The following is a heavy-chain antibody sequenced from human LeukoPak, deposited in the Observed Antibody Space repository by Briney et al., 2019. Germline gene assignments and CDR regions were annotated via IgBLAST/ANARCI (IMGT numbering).Heavy chain of an antibody. Sequence: ASVRVSCKASGGTFISYAISWVRQAPGQGLEWMGRIIPILAIATYAQKFQGRVTITADKSTSTAYMELSSLRSEDTAVYYCARTKYSSSWSVDAFDIWGQGTMVTVSS. CDR2: IIPILAIA. CDR3: ARTKYSSSWSVDAFDI. V-gene: IGHV1-69*04. CDR1: GGTFISYA. D-gene: IGHD6-13*01. J-gene: IGHJ3*02.